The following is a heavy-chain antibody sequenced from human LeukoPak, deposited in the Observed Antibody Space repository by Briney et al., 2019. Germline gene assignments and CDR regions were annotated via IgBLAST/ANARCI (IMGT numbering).Heavy chain of an antibody. V-gene: IGHV3-30-3*01. D-gene: IGHD3-10*01. J-gene: IGHJ6*02. CDR2: ISYDGSNK. CDR3: ARVRYYGSGSYPPLDYYYYGMDV. CDR1: GFTFSNYW. Sequence: GGSLRLSCAASGFTFSNYWMSWVRQAPGKGLEWVAVISYDGSNKYYADSVKGRFTISRDNSKNTLYLQMNSLRAEDTAVYYCARVRYYGSGSYPPLDYYYYGMDVWGQGTTVTVSS.